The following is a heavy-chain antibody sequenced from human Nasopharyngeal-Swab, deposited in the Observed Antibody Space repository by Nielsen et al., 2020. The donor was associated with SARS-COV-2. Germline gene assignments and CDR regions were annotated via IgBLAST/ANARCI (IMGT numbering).Heavy chain of an antibody. V-gene: IGHV1-69*10. J-gene: IGHJ4*02. D-gene: IGHD6-13*01. CDR2: IIPILGIA. CDR3: ARVRADRYSSSWDFDY. Sequence: SVKVSCKASGGTFSSYAISWVRQAPGQGLEWMGGIIPILGIANYAQKFQGRVTITADKSTSTAYMELSRLRSDDTAVYYCARVRADRYSSSWDFDYWGQGTLVTVSS. CDR1: GGTFSSYA.